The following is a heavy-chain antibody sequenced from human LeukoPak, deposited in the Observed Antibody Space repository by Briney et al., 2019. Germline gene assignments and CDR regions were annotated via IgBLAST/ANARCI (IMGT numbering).Heavy chain of an antibody. D-gene: IGHD3-3*01. CDR2: ISSSSSYK. CDR3: VRDGGIFGVGNFDC. Sequence: GGSLRLSCAASGFTFSSYSMNWDRQAPGKGLEWVSSISSSSSYKYYADSVKGRFTISRDNAKNSLYLQMNSLRAEDTAVYYCVRDGGIFGVGNFDCWGQGTLVTVSS. J-gene: IGHJ4*02. V-gene: IGHV3-21*01. CDR1: GFTFSSYS.